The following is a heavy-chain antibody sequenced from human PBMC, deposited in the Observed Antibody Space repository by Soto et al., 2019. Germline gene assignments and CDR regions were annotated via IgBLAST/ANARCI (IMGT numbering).Heavy chain of an antibody. CDR2: IYPGDSDT. D-gene: IGHD4-17*01. J-gene: IGHJ6*02. Sequence: PGESLKISCKGSGYSFTSYWIGWVRQMPGKGLERMGIIYPGDSDTRYSPSIQGQVTISADKSISTAYLQWSSLKASDTTMYNKASPIHDFGDYEGSTYYYYYYGMDVWGQGTTVTVSS. V-gene: IGHV5-51*01. CDR1: GYSFTSYW. CDR3: ASPIHDFGDYEGSTYYYYYYGMDV.